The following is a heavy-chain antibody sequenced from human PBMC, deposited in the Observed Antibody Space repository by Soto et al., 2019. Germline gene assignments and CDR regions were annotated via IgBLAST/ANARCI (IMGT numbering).Heavy chain of an antibody. Sequence: SVKLSCKASGFPFTSSGVQWVRQARGQSLEGIGWIVVGSGNTNYAQKFQERVTITRDMSTSTAYMELSSLRSEDTAVYYCAAFALEDVLRFLEWLAPYGMDVWGQGTTVTVSS. CDR3: AAFALEDVLRFLEWLAPYGMDV. CDR1: GFPFTSSG. D-gene: IGHD3-3*01. CDR2: IVVGSGNT. J-gene: IGHJ6*02. V-gene: IGHV1-58*01.